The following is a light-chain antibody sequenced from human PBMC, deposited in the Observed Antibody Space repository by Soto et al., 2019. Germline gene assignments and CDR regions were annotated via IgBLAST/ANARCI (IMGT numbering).Light chain of an antibody. CDR3: QQYYSHSSGFT. CDR2: WAS. Sequence: DIVMTQSPDSLAVSLGERATINCKSSQSVLYSSNNKNYLAWYQQKPGQPPKLLIYWASTRESGVPDRFSGSGSGTDCTLTISSLQVEDMAVSYCQQYYSHSSGFTFGPGTKVDIK. CDR1: QSVLYSSNNKNY. V-gene: IGKV4-1*01. J-gene: IGKJ3*01.